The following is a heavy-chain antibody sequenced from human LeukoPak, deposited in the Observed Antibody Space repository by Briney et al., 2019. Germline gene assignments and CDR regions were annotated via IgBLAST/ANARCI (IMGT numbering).Heavy chain of an antibody. D-gene: IGHD1-26*01. Sequence: GGSLRLSCAASGFTFVDYATQWVRQAPGKGLEWVSLISGGGGSTYYADSVKGRFTISRDNSKNSLYLQMNSLRTEDTALYYCAKAGMGATLYYGMDVWGQGTTVTVSS. CDR2: ISGGGGST. CDR1: GFTFVDYA. CDR3: AKAGMGATLYYGMDV. V-gene: IGHV3-43*02. J-gene: IGHJ6*01.